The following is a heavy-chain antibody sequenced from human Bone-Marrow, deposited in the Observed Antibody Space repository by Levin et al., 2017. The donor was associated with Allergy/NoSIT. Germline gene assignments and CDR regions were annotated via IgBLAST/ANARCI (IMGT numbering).Heavy chain of an antibody. V-gene: IGHV3-74*01. CDR1: GFTFSSFW. D-gene: IGHD3-9*01. Sequence: ASVKVSCAASGFTFSSFWMHWVRQVPGKGLVWVSRIDNDGTVTEYADSVKGRFTISRDNAKNTLYLQMNSLRAEDTAVYYCASSLYDILTGLYGVDVWGQGTTVTVAS. J-gene: IGHJ6*02. CDR3: ASSLYDILTGLYGVDV. CDR2: IDNDGTVT.